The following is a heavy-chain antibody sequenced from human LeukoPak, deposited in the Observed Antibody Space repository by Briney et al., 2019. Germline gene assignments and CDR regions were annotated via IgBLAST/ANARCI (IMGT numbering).Heavy chain of an antibody. V-gene: IGHV3-21*01. Sequence: KSGGSLRLSCAASGFTFSSYSMNWARQAPGKGLEWVSSISSSSSYIYYADSVKGRFTISRDNAKNSLYLQMNSLRAEDTAVYYCAREGTYYYGSSGYDAFDIWGQGTMVTVSS. J-gene: IGHJ3*02. D-gene: IGHD3-22*01. CDR2: ISSSSSYI. CDR1: GFTFSSYS. CDR3: AREGTYYYGSSGYDAFDI.